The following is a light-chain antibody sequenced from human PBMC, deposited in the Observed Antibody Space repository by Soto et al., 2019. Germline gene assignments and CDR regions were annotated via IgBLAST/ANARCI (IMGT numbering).Light chain of an antibody. V-gene: IGLV2-14*01. J-gene: IGLJ1*01. CDR2: EVS. CDR3: CSYTSSSTLEV. Sequence: QSALTQPASVSGSPGQSITISCTGTSSDVGGYNYFSWYQQHPGKTPKLMIYEVSNRPSGVSNRFSGYKSGITASLNISGLQAVDEADYYCCSYTSSSTLEVFGTGTKVTVL. CDR1: SSDVGGYNY.